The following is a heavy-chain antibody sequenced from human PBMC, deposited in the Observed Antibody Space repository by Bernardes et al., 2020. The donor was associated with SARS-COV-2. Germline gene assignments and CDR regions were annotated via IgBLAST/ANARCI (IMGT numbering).Heavy chain of an antibody. V-gene: IGHV3-33*01. J-gene: IGHJ6*02. CDR1: GCTFSSYG. D-gene: IGHD2-8*01. CDR3: ARTNGRGYGMDV. Sequence: WESLRLSCAASGCTFSSYGMHWVRQAPGKGLEWVAVIWYDGSNKYYADSVKGRFTISRDNSKNTLYLQMNSLRAEDTAAYYWARTNGRGYGMDVGRQGTTVTVSS. CDR2: IWYDGSNK.